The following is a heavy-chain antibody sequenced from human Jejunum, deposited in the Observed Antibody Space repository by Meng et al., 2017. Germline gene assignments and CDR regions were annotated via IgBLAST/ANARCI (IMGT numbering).Heavy chain of an antibody. CDR3: ARDHLPFGWFDP. CDR2: INANDGKT. J-gene: IGHJ5*02. D-gene: IGHD3-16*01. Sequence: QLVESLGELVQPGGSPRVSCAVSGFSFDTAGMAWVRPAPGKRPELVSAINANDGKTNYAESVRGRFSISRDNSKNTLYLQMNSLRAEDTAVYYCARDHLPFGWFDPWGQGTLVTVSS. V-gene: IGHV3-23*04. CDR1: GFSFDTAG.